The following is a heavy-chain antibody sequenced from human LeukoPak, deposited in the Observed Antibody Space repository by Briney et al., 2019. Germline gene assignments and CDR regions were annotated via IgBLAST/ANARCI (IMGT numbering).Heavy chain of an antibody. D-gene: IGHD6-13*01. CDR1: EFTFA. J-gene: IGHJ5*02. Sequence: PGRSLRLSCAVSEFTFAMHWVRQAPGKGLEWVSGISWDSSSADYADSVKGRFTISRDNAKNSLYLQMNSLRTEDTAVYYCTSQAGYSSSWKTWGQGTLVTVSS. V-gene: IGHV3-9*01. CDR3: TSQAGYSSSWKT. CDR2: ISWDSSSA.